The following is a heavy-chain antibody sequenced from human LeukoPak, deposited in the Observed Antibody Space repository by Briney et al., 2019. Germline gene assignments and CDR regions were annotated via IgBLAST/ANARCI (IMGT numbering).Heavy chain of an antibody. CDR1: GGSFSGYY. D-gene: IGHD2-2*01. J-gene: IGHJ4*02. CDR3: ASQGGCSSGTCYSRIDY. CDR2: INHSGST. V-gene: IGHV4-34*01. Sequence: SETLSLTCAVSGGSFSGYYWSWIRQPPGKGLEWIGEINHSGSTNYNPSLKSRVTISVDTSKNQFSLKLSSVTAADTAVYYCASQGGCSSGTCYSRIDYWGQGTLVTVSS.